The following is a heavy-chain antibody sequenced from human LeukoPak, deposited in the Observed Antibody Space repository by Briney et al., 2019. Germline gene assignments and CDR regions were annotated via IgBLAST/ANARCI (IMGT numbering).Heavy chain of an antibody. CDR2: IYSGGSI. D-gene: IGHD5-18*01. V-gene: IGHV3-66*04. J-gene: IGHJ4*02. Sequence: PGGSLRLSCAASGFTVSSNFMSWVRQAPGKGLEWVSMIYSGGSIYYADSVKGRFTISRDNSKNTLDLQMNSLRAEDTAVYYCARRGHGYGSPFDYWGQGTLVTVSS. CDR1: GFTVSSNF. CDR3: ARRGHGYGSPFDY.